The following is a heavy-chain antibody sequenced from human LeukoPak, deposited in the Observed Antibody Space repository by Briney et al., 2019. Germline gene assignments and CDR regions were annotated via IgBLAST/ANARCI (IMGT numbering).Heavy chain of an antibody. J-gene: IGHJ3*02. Sequence: ASVKVSCKASGYTFTGYYMHWVRQAPGQGLEWMGWINPNSGGTNYAQRFQGMVTMTRDTAVSTAYMELSRLRSDYTAVYYDAKVETGAAGYIWGRGTMAIVTS. CDR3: AKVETGAAGYI. CDR2: INPNSGGT. D-gene: IGHD6-19*01. CDR1: GYTFTGYY. V-gene: IGHV1-2*02.